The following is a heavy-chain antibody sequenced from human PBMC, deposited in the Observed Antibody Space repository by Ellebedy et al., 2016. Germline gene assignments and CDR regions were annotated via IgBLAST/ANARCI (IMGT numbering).Heavy chain of an antibody. Sequence: GGSLRLSCKGSGYSFTSYWIGWVRQMPGKGLEWMGIIFLRDSDTRYSPSFQGQVTISADKSISTAYLQWSSLKASDTAMYYCARSLRLGEFKAWGQGTLVTVSS. CDR2: IFLRDSDT. V-gene: IGHV5-51*01. CDR3: ARSLRLGEFKA. J-gene: IGHJ4*02. CDR1: GYSFTSYW. D-gene: IGHD3-16*01.